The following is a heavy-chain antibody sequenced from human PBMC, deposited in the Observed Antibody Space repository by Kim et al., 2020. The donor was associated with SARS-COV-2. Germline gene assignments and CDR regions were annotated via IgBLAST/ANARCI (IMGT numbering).Heavy chain of an antibody. CDR2: IVSNGFDT. CDR3: AKGKSANYHAFGSYCDDT. V-gene: IGHV3-23*01. CDR1: GFSFASDA. Sequence: GGSLRLSCAASGFSFASDAMSWVRRAPGKGLEWVSAIVSNGFDTYYADAVKGRFTISRDNSKNTLYLQMNGLGVDDTAIYYCAKGKSANYHAFGSYCDDTWGHGTLGSVSS. D-gene: IGHD3-10*01. J-gene: IGHJ5*01.